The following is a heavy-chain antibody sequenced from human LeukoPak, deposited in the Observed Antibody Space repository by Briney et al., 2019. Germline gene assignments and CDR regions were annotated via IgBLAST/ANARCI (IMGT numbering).Heavy chain of an antibody. J-gene: IGHJ4*02. V-gene: IGHV3-7*01. CDR1: GFTLSSYS. CDR2: IKQDGSEK. CDR3: ARTTCLKYYYDSSGYYDY. D-gene: IGHD3-22*01. Sequence: GGSLRLSCAASGFTLSSYSMRWVRQAPGKGLEWVANIKQDGSEKYYVDSVKGRFTISRDNAKNSLYLQMNSLRAEDTAVYYYARTTCLKYYYDSSGYYDYWGQGTLVTVSS.